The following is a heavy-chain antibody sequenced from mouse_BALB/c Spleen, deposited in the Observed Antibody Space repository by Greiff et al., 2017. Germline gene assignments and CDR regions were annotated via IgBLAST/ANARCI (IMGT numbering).Heavy chain of an antibody. CDR1: GYTFTSYW. CDR3: TRADYAMDY. CDR2: IYPGSGST. Sequence: LQQPGSELVRPGASVKLSCKASGYTFTSYWIHWVKQRPGQGLEWIGNIYPGSGSTNYDEKFKSKATLTVDTSSSTAYMQLSSLTSEDSAVYYCTRADYAMDYWGQGTSVTVSS. V-gene: IGHV1S22*01. J-gene: IGHJ4*01.